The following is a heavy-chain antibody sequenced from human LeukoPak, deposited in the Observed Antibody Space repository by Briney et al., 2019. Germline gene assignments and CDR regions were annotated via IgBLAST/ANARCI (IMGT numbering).Heavy chain of an antibody. J-gene: IGHJ4*02. CDR1: GFTFSSYA. Sequence: GGSLRLSCAASGFTFSSYAMHWVRQAPGKGLEWVAVISYDGSNKYYADSVKGRFTISRDNSKNTLYLQMNSLRAEDTAVYYCARGALVVAATPLDYWGQGTLVTVSS. CDR3: ARGALVVAATPLDY. D-gene: IGHD2-15*01. CDR2: ISYDGSNK. V-gene: IGHV3-30-3*01.